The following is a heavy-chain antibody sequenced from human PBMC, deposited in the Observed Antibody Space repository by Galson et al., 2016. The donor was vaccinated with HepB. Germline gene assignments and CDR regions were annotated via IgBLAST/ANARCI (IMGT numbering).Heavy chain of an antibody. Sequence: SLRLSCAASGFTFSSYSMSWVRQAPGKGLEWVSHISTSGNTVYYADSVKGRFTIPRDNAKNSLYLQMNSLRAKDTAVYYCVRGYCTGGVCSPGGYWGQGTLVTVSS. D-gene: IGHD2-8*02. V-gene: IGHV3-48*01. CDR3: VRGYCTGGVCSPGGY. CDR1: GFTFSSYS. CDR2: ISTSGNTV. J-gene: IGHJ4*02.